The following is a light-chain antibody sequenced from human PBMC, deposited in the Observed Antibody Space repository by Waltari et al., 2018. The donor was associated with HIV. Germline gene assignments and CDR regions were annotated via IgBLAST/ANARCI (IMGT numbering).Light chain of an antibody. Sequence: EVVLTQSPGTLSLSPGERATLSCRCSQSVSSRHLAWYQQKPGQAPRLLIYGTSNRATGIPDRFSGSGSGTDFTLTISRLGPGDFAVYFCQQYGTSPPYTFGQGTKLEIK. CDR1: QSVSSRH. CDR2: GTS. CDR3: QQYGTSPPYT. V-gene: IGKV3-20*01. J-gene: IGKJ2*01.